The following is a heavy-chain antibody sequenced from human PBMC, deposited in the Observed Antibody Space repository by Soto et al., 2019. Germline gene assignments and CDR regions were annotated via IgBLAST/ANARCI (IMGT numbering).Heavy chain of an antibody. CDR1: GFTFSSYG. D-gene: IGHD1-26*01. J-gene: IGHJ3*02. CDR3: AGTGGIVGANDAFAI. CDR2: IWYDGSNK. V-gene: IGHV3-33*01. Sequence: QVQLVEPGGGVVQPGRSLRLSCAASGFTFSSYGMQWVGQAPDKGLEWVAVIWYDGSNKYYADSVKGRFTISRDNSKNTLYLQMNSLRAEDTAVYYCAGTGGIVGANDAFAIWGQGTMVTVSS.